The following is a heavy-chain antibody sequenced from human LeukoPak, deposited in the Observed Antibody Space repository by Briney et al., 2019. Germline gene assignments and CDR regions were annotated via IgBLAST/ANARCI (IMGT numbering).Heavy chain of an antibody. V-gene: IGHV4-59*12. D-gene: IGHD6-13*01. J-gene: IGHJ2*01. CDR3: ARVSSSWYQDWYFDL. CDR1: GGSISSYY. CDR2: IYYSGST. Sequence: SETLSLTCTVSGGSISSYYWSWIRQPPGKGLEWIGYIYYSGSTNYNPSLKSRVTISVDTSKNQFSLRLSSVTAADTAVYYCARVSSSWYQDWYFDLWGRGTLVTVSS.